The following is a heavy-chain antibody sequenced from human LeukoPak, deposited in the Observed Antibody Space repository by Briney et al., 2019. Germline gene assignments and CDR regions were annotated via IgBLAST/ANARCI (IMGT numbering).Heavy chain of an antibody. CDR2: INTGNGNT. D-gene: IGHD2-15*01. CDR3: ARHSLTHPAGFDY. Sequence: ASVKVSCKASGYTFTTYAIHWVRQAPGQRLEWMGWINTGNGNTKHSQNFQGRVTITRDTSASTAYMELSSLRSEDTAVYYCARHSLTHPAGFDYWGQGTLVTVSS. V-gene: IGHV1-3*04. CDR1: GYTFTTYA. J-gene: IGHJ4*02.